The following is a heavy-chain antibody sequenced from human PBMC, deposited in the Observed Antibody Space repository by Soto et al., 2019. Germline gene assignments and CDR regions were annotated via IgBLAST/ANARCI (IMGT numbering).Heavy chain of an antibody. Sequence: GGSLRLSCAVSGFTFSSYWMSWVRQAPGKGLEWVSVISGSDDSTYYADSVKGRFTISRDNSKNTLYLQMNSLRAEDTAVYYCAKRSSSSTFDYWGQGTLVPVSS. CDR3: AKRSSSSTFDY. CDR2: ISGSDDST. J-gene: IGHJ4*02. CDR1: GFTFSSYW. V-gene: IGHV3-23*01. D-gene: IGHD6-6*01.